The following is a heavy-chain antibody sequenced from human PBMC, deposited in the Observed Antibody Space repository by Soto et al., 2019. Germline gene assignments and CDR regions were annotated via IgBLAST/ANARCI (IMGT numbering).Heavy chain of an antibody. CDR2: IYHSGST. D-gene: IGHD3-3*01. J-gene: IGHJ6*02. CDR1: GGSISSGGYS. CDR3: AGWYDFWSGYYSITDYYYGMDV. V-gene: IGHV4-30-2*01. Sequence: PSETLSLTCAVSGGSISSGGYSWSWIRQPPGKGLEWIGYIYHSGSTYYNPSLKSRVTISVDRSKNQFSLKLSSVTAADTAVYYCAGWYDFWSGYYSITDYYYGMDVWGQGTTVTVSS.